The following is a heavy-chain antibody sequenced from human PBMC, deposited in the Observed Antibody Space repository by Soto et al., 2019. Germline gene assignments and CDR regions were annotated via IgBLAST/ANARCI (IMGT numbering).Heavy chain of an antibody. CDR1: GGSFSGYY. CDR3: ARVKQQLPDY. J-gene: IGHJ4*02. CDR2: INHSGST. D-gene: IGHD6-13*01. V-gene: IGHV4-34*01. Sequence: QVQLQQWGAGLLKPSETLSLTCAVYGGSFSGYYWSWIRQPPGKGLEWIGEINHSGSTTYNPSLKSRVTISVDTSKNQFSLKLSSVTAADTAVYYCARVKQQLPDYWGQGTLVTVSS.